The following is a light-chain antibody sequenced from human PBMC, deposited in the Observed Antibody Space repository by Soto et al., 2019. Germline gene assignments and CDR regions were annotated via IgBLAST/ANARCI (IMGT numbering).Light chain of an antibody. Sequence: QSALTQPRSVSGYPGQSVTISCTGTSSDVGHYDYVSWYQQHPGKAPNLIIYDVNNRPSGVPNRFSGSKSGNTASLTISGLQAEDETDYYCCSYAGSRTPYVFGTGTKLTVL. J-gene: IGLJ1*01. V-gene: IGLV2-11*01. CDR1: SSDVGHYDY. CDR3: CSYAGSRTPYV. CDR2: DVN.